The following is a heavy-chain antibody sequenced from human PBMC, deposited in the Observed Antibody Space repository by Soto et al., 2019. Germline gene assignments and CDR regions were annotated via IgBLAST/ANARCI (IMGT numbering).Heavy chain of an antibody. Sequence: QVQLVQSGAEVKKPGASVKVSCKASGYTFTSYAMQWVRQAPGQRLEWMGWINAGNGNTKYSQKFQGRVTITSDTSASTVYMELSSLRSEDTAVYYCARDLGGWTDYWGQGTLVTVSS. D-gene: IGHD6-19*01. CDR1: GYTFTSYA. J-gene: IGHJ4*02. CDR3: ARDLGGWTDY. CDR2: INAGNGNT. V-gene: IGHV1-3*01.